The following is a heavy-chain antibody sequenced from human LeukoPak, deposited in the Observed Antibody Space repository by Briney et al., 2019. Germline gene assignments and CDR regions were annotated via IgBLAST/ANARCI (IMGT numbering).Heavy chain of an antibody. CDR2: ISGSGGST. D-gene: IGHD2-2*02. CDR1: GITLSSYA. V-gene: IGHV3-23*01. Sequence: GGSLRLSCAASGITLSSYAFHWVRQPPGKGLEWVSAISGSGGSTYYADSVKGRFTISRDNSKNTLYLQMNSLRAEDTAVYYCAKDYGGSGPAAIDGAYDIWGQGTMVTVTS. CDR3: AKDYGGSGPAAIDGAYDI. J-gene: IGHJ3*02.